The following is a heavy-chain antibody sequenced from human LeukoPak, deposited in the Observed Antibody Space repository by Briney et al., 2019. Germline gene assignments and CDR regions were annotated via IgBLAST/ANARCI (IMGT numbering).Heavy chain of an antibody. D-gene: IGHD6-19*01. CDR1: GGSISSSSYY. CDR3: AGPRRVPLIAVAGSFDY. V-gene: IGHV4-39*01. J-gene: IGHJ4*02. CDR2: IYYSGST. Sequence: SETLSLTCTVSGGSISSSSYYWGGIRQPPGKGLEWIGSIYYSGSTYYNPSLKSRVTISVDTSKNQFSLKLSSVTAADTAVYYCAGPRRVPLIAVAGSFDYWGQGTLVTVSS.